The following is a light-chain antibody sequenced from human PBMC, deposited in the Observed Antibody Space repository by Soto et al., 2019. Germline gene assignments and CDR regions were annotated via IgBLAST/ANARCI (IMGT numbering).Light chain of an antibody. Sequence: ERVMTQSPATLSVSPGERATLSCRASQSVGSNLAWYQQKPGQAPRLLIFGASSRATGVPARFSGSGSGTEFTLTISSLEPEDFAVYYCQQRSNWPPTFGPGTKVDIK. J-gene: IGKJ3*01. CDR2: GAS. V-gene: IGKV3-15*01. CDR3: QQRSNWPPT. CDR1: QSVGSN.